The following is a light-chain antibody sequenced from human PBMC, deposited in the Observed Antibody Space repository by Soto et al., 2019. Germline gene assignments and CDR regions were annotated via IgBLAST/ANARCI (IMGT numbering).Light chain of an antibody. J-gene: IGKJ1*01. CDR2: ATS. V-gene: IGKV3-20*01. Sequence: EIVLTQSPGTLSLSPGERATLSCRASQSVGSNYLAWFQQKPGQPPRLLIHATSTRATGIPDRFSGSGSGTDFTLSISRLEPAYFAVYYCQKYDSSLPWTFGQGTTVEIK. CDR1: QSVGSNY. CDR3: QKYDSSLPWT.